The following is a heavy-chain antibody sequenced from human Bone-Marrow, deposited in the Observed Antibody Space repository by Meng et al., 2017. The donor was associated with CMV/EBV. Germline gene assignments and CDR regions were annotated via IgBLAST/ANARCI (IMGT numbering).Heavy chain of an antibody. CDR1: GYTFTGYY. D-gene: IGHD6-19*01. J-gene: IGHJ5*02. CDR2: INPNSGGT. CDR3: ARDSPPHRIAVTGSWFDP. Sequence: ASVKVSCKASGYTFTGYYMHWVRQAPGQGLEWMGWINPNSGGTNYAQKFQGRVTMTRDTSISTAYMELSRLRSDDTAVYYCARDSPPHRIAVTGSWFDPWGQGTLVTVSS. V-gene: IGHV1-2*02.